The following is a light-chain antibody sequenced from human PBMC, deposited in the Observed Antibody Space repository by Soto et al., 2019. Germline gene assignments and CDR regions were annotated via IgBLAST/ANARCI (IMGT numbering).Light chain of an antibody. CDR1: SSDVGSYNL. V-gene: IGLV2-23*01. Sequence: QSVLTQPASVSGSPGQSITISCTGTSSDVGSYNLVSWYQQHPGKAPKLMLYEGSKRPSGVSNRFSGSKSGNTASLTISGLQAEDEADYYCCSYAGSSTVFGGGTKLTVL. J-gene: IGLJ2*01. CDR2: EGS. CDR3: CSYAGSSTV.